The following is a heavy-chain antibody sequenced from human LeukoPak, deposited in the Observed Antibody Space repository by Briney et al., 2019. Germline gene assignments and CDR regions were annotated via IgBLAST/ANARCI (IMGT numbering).Heavy chain of an antibody. CDR2: ISAYNGNT. CDR1: GYTFTSYG. Sequence: ASVKVSCKASGYTFTSYGISWVRQAPGKGLEWMGWISAYNGNTNYAQKLQGRVTMTTDTSTSTAYMELRSLRSDDTAVYYCARAVSRQNPHLYAYWGQGTLVTVSS. V-gene: IGHV1-18*04. CDR3: ARAVSRQNPHLYAY. D-gene: IGHD2-8*01. J-gene: IGHJ4*02.